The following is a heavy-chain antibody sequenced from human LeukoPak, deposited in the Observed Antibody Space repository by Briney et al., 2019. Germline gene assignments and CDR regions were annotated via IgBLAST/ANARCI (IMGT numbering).Heavy chain of an antibody. Sequence: ASVKVSCKASGYTFTNYDINWVRQAPGQGLEWMGIINPSGGSTSYAQKFQGRVTMTRDTSTSTVYMELSSLRSEDTAVYYCARDVSPYSGSYFDYWGQGTLVTVSS. V-gene: IGHV1-46*01. CDR2: INPSGGST. J-gene: IGHJ4*02. CDR3: ARDVSPYSGSYFDY. D-gene: IGHD1-26*01. CDR1: GYTFTNYD.